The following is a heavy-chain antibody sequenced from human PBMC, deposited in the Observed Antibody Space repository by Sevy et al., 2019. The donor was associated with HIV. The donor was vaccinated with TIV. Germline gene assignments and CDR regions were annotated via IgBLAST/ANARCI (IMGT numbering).Heavy chain of an antibody. Sequence: GGSLRLSCTASGFIFGDYGMSWVRQAPGKGLEWVANIKGDGSDKHYVDSVEGRFTISRDNAKNLLYLQMNSLRVEDTAVYYCAHETFGRFESWGQGTLVTVSS. CDR3: AHETFGRFES. J-gene: IGHJ4*02. CDR1: GFIFGDYG. CDR2: IKGDGSDK. V-gene: IGHV3-7*01. D-gene: IGHD3-16*01.